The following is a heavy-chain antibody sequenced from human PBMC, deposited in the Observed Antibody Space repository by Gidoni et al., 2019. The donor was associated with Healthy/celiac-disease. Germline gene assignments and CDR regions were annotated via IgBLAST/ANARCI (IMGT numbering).Heavy chain of an antibody. V-gene: IGHV4-34*01. CDR2: INHSGST. CDR1: GGSFSVYY. D-gene: IGHD2-15*01. Sequence: QVQLQQWGAGLLKPSETLSLTCAVYGGSFSVYYWSWIRQPPGKGLEWIGEINHSGSTNYNPSLKSRVTISVDTSKNQFSLKLSSVTAADTAVYYCARGRVVVAATYYYYGMDVWGKGTTVTVSS. CDR3: ARGRVVVAATYYYYGMDV. J-gene: IGHJ6*04.